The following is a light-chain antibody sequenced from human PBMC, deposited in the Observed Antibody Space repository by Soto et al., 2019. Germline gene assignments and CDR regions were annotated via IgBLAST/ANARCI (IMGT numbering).Light chain of an antibody. CDR2: GAS. CDR1: QSVSSYY. V-gene: IGKV3-20*01. Sequence: EIVLTQSPGTLSLSPGEMATLYCRASQSVSSYYLAWYQQKPGQAPRLLIYGASSRATGIPDRFSGSGSGTDFTLTISRLEPEDFAVYYCQQYGSSPRTFGQGTKVDIK. CDR3: QQYGSSPRT. J-gene: IGKJ1*01.